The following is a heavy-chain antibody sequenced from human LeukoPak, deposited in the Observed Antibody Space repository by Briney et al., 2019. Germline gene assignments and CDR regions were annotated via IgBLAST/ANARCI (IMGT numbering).Heavy chain of an antibody. CDR3: AKVRTTVTTEWFDP. CDR1: GFTFSSYW. V-gene: IGHV3-23*01. CDR2: ISGSSGST. Sequence: GGSLRLSCAASGFTFSSYWMSWVRQAPGKGLEWVSAISGSSGSTYYADSVKGRFTISRDNSKNTLYLQMNSLRAEDTAVYYCAKVRTTVTTEWFDPWGQGTLVTVSS. J-gene: IGHJ5*02. D-gene: IGHD4-17*01.